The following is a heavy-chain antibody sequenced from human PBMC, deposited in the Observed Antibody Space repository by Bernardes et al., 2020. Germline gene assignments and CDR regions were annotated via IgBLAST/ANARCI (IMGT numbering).Heavy chain of an antibody. CDR1: GFTFSSYA. CDR2: ISGSGGST. CDR3: AKGYCSSTSCARFDY. D-gene: IGHD2-2*01. Sequence: VSLRLSCAASGFTFSSYAMSWVRQAPGKGLEWVSAISGSGGSTYYADSVKGRFTISRDNSKNTLYLQMNSLRAEDTAVYYCAKGYCSSTSCARFDYWGQGTLVTVSS. V-gene: IGHV3-23*01. J-gene: IGHJ4*02.